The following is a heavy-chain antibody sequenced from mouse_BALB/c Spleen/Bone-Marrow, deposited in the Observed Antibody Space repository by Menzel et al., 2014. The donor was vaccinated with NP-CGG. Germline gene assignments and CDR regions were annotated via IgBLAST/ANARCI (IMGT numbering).Heavy chain of an antibody. Sequence: EVQVVESGGGLVQPGSSLRLSCATSGFTFSDFYMEWVRQPPGKRLEWIAASRNTANDYITEYSASVKGRFIVSRDTSQSILYLQMNALRAEDTAIYYCARGNYGSPFAYWGQGTLVTVSA. CDR2: SRNTANDYIT. V-gene: IGHV7-1*02. D-gene: IGHD1-1*01. CDR3: ARGNYGSPFAY. CDR1: GFTFSDFY. J-gene: IGHJ3*01.